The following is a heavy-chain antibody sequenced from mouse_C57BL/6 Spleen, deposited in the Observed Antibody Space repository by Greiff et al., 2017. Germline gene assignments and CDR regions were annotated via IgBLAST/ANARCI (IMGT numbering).Heavy chain of an antibody. CDR3: ARSSYYCSSYDAIDY. CDR2: IYPRDGST. Sequence: VQLQQSDAELVKPGASVKISCKVSGYTFTDHTIHWMKQRPEQGLEWIGYIYPRDGSTKYNEKFKGKATLTADKSSSTAYMQLNSLTSYDSAVYFCARSSYYCSSYDAIDYWGQGTSVTVSS. V-gene: IGHV1-78*01. J-gene: IGHJ4*01. CDR1: GYTFTDHT. D-gene: IGHD1-1*01.